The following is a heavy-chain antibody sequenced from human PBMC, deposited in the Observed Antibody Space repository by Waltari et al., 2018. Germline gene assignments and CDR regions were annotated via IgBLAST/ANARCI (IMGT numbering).Heavy chain of an antibody. CDR1: GFSFDDYA. V-gene: IGHV3-9*01. D-gene: IGHD6-13*01. CDR3: AKDVAAGDPPNYYSYMDV. Sequence: EVQLVESGGGLVQPGRSLRLSCAASGFSFDDYAMHWVRQAPGRGRGWVAGVSWKSGNLGYADSVQGRFTISRDDAKTSLYLQMNSLRAEDTAVYYCAKDVAAGDPPNYYSYMDVWGKGTTVTVSS. CDR2: VSWKSGNL. J-gene: IGHJ6*03.